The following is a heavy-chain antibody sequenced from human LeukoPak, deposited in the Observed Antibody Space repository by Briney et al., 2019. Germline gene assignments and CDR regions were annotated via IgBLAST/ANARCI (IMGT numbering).Heavy chain of an antibody. Sequence: GGSLRLSCAASGFTFSNAWMSWVRQAPGKGLEWVGRIKSKTDGGTTDFAAPVKGRFTISRDDSKNTLYLQMNSLKTEDTAVYYCKWGDYGWFDYWGQGTLVTVSS. J-gene: IGHJ4*02. D-gene: IGHD4-17*01. V-gene: IGHV3-15*01. CDR3: KWGDYGWFDY. CDR2: IKSKTDGGTT. CDR1: GFTFSNAW.